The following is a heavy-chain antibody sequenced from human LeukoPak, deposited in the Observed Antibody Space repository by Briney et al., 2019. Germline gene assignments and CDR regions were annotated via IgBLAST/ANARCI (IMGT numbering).Heavy chain of an antibody. V-gene: IGHV1-2*02. Sequence: ASVKVSCKASGYTFTGYYMHWVRQAPGQGLEWMGWINPNSGGTNYAQKFQGRVNMTRDTSISTAYMELSRLRSDDTAVYYCAREGGYSSSWYWYFQHWGQGTLVTVSS. CDR3: AREGGYSSSWYWYFQH. CDR2: INPNSGGT. J-gene: IGHJ1*01. D-gene: IGHD6-13*01. CDR1: GYTFTGYY.